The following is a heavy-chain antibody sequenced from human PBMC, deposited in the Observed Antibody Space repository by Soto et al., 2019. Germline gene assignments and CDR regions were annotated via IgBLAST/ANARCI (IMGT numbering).Heavy chain of an antibody. J-gene: IGHJ4*02. V-gene: IGHV1-69*02. CDR3: ARGRLSGYSYGRDY. CDR2: IIPILGIA. Sequence: QVQLVQSGAEVKKPGSSVKVSCKASGGTFSSYTISRVRQAPGQALEWMGRIIPILGIANYAQKFQGRVTITADKSPSTAYMELSSLRSEDTAVYYCARGRLSGYSYGRDYWGQGTLVTVSS. D-gene: IGHD5-18*01. CDR1: GGTFSSYT.